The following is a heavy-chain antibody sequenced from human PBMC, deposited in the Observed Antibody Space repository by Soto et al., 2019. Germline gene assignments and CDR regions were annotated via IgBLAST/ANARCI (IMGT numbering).Heavy chain of an antibody. D-gene: IGHD1-1*01. CDR1: GYTFSTYA. Sequence: GASVKVSCKASGYTFSTYAMHWVRQAPGQSLEWMGWLNGGTGQTWYSQKFQDRVIITRDTSASTGYMELSSLTSEDTAVYYCARGKGMEENYFYYGLDIWGQGTTVTVSS. J-gene: IGHJ6*02. CDR2: LNGGTGQT. V-gene: IGHV1-3*01. CDR3: ARGKGMEENYFYYGLDI.